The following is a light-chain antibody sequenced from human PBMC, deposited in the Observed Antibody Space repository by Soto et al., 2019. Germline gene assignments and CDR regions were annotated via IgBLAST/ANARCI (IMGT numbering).Light chain of an antibody. V-gene: IGKV3-20*01. CDR2: GAS. J-gene: IGKJ3*01. Sequence: IVLTQSPGTLSLSPGESATLSCRASQSVSSSYLAWYQQKPGQXPRLLIYGASSRATGIPDRFSGSGSGTDFTLTISRLEPEDFEVYYCQQYGSSPFTFGPGTKVDIK. CDR1: QSVSSSY. CDR3: QQYGSSPFT.